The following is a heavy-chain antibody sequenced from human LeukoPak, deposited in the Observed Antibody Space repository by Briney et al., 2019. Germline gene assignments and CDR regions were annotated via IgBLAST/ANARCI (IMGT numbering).Heavy chain of an antibody. CDR3: ALQFIAVAGKFDH. J-gene: IGHJ4*02. D-gene: IGHD6-19*01. Sequence: GSLRLSCSASGFTFSTYAMSWVRPAPEKGLVWVSTISGSGGSTYYSDSVKGRFTISRDNSKNTLYLQMNSLRAEDTAVYYCALQFIAVAGKFDHWGQGTLVTVSS. CDR1: GFTFSTYA. CDR2: ISGSGGST. V-gene: IGHV3-23*01.